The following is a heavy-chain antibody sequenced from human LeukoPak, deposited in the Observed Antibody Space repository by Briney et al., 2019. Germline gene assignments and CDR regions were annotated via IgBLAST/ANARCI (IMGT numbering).Heavy chain of an antibody. Sequence: PSETLSLTCAVYGGSFSGYYWSWIRQPPGKGLEWIGEINHSGSTNYNPSIKSRVTISVDTSKNQFSLKLSSVTAADTAVYYCARDWVAAAGISYFDYWGQGTLVTVSS. D-gene: IGHD6-13*01. CDR3: ARDWVAAAGISYFDY. V-gene: IGHV4-34*01. CDR2: INHSGST. J-gene: IGHJ4*02. CDR1: GGSFSGYY.